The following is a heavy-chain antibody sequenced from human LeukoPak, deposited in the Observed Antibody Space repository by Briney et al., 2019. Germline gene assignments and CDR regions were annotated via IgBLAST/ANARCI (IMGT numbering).Heavy chain of an antibody. CDR3: ARDLSSRDAY. Sequence: GGSLRLSCAASGFTVSSYWMSWVRQAPGEGLEWVACIHQNGGTEYYVDSVKGRFAISRDNTKNSLYLQINSLTIEDTAVYYCARDLSSRDAYWGREPWSPSPQ. D-gene: IGHD6-13*01. CDR1: GFTVSSYW. CDR2: IHQNGGTE. V-gene: IGHV3-7*03. J-gene: IGHJ4*02.